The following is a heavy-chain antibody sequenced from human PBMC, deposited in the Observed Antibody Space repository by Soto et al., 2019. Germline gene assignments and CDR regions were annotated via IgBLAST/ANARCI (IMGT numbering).Heavy chain of an antibody. CDR3: ARYKGYCTNGVCLYFDY. D-gene: IGHD2-8*01. CDR2: IYYSGST. V-gene: IGHV4-59*01. Sequence: SETLSLTCTVSGGSISSYYWSWIRQPPGKGLEWIGYIYYSGSTNYNPSLKSRVTISVDTSKNQFSLKLSSVTAADTAVYYCARYKGYCTNGVCLYFDYWGQGTLVTVSS. CDR1: GGSISSYY. J-gene: IGHJ4*02.